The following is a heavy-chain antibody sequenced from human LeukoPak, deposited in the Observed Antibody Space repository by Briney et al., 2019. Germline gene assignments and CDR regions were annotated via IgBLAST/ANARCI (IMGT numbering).Heavy chain of an antibody. CDR3: ARDGVEVYDFWGGYFPGFHGSGSLHGMDV. Sequence: GGSLRLSCAASGFTLSSFAMHWVRQAPGKGLEWAATISYDGRNKFYADSVKGRFTISRVNSKNTLDLQMNSLRAEDTAVYYCARDGVEVYDFWGGYFPGFHGSGSLHGMDVWGQGTTVTVSS. CDR1: GFTLSSFA. CDR2: ISYDGRNK. D-gene: IGHD3-3*01. V-gene: IGHV3-30*04. J-gene: IGHJ6*02.